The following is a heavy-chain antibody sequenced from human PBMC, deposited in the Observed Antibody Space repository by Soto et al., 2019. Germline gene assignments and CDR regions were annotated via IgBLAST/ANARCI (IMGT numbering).Heavy chain of an antibody. CDR3: ARGRRYQMSGDDTLDI. V-gene: IGHV4-4*07. D-gene: IGHD2-21*01. J-gene: IGHJ3*02. CDR2: IYSNGKA. CDR1: GGSLSNYN. Sequence: QVQLQESGPGLVRPSETLSLTCTVSGGSLSNYNWNWVRQSAGKGLEWIGRIYSNGKAYYNPSLKSRVTISLDTLNNPVSLRLSSVTAADTAKYYCARGRRYQMSGDDTLDIWGLGTMVTVSP.